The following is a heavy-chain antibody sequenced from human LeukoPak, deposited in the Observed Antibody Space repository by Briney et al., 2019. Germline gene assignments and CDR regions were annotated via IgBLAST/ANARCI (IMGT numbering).Heavy chain of an antibody. D-gene: IGHD6-19*01. CDR2: ISSSSSTI. V-gene: IGHV3-48*01. J-gene: IGHJ4*02. CDR3: VGQVAVAGPKIFDY. Sequence: GGSLRLSCAASGFTFSSYSTNWVRQAPGKGLEWVSYISSSSSTIYYADSVKGRFTISRDNAKNSLYLQMNSLRAEDTAVYYCVGQVAVAGPKIFDYWGQGTLVTVSS. CDR1: GFTFSSYS.